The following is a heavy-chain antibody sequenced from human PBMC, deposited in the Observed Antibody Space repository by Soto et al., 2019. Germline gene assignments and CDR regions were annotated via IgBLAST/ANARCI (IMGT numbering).Heavy chain of an antibody. D-gene: IGHD6-19*01. V-gene: IGHV3-30-3*01. CDR3: ARDFVAGAEDY. Sequence: QVQLVESGGGVVQPGRSLRLSCAASGFTFSSYAMHWVRQAPGKGLEWVAVISYDGSNKYYADSVKGRFTISRDNSKNTLYLQMNSLRAEDTAVYYCARDFVAGAEDYWGQGTLVTVSS. CDR2: ISYDGSNK. J-gene: IGHJ4*02. CDR1: GFTFSSYA.